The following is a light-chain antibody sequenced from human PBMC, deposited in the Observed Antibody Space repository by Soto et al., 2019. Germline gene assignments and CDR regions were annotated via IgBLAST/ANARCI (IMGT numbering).Light chain of an antibody. J-gene: IGKJ2*01. CDR3: QQLNSYPPT. Sequence: IPLTQSPSSLSASVGDRVTVTCRASQGISSYLAWYQQQPGKAPKLLIYAASTLQRGVSSRFSGSGSGTDFTLTISSLQPEDFATYYCQQLNSYPPTFGQGTKLEI. CDR2: AAS. V-gene: IGKV1-9*01. CDR1: QGISSY.